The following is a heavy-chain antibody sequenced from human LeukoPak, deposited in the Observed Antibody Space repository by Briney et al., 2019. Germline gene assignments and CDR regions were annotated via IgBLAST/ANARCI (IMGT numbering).Heavy chain of an antibody. J-gene: IGHJ2*01. CDR3: ARQSCTDTSCTVFRWYFDL. Sequence: PSQTLSLTCTVSGGSISSGGYSWGWLRQPPGQVLEWIGSFYYRGSPYYNPSLKNRVTISVDTSKNQFSLKLSSVTAADTAIYYCARQSCTDTSCTVFRWYFDLWGRGTLVTVSS. CDR1: GGSISSGGYS. D-gene: IGHD2-2*01. V-gene: IGHV4-39*01. CDR2: FYYRGSP.